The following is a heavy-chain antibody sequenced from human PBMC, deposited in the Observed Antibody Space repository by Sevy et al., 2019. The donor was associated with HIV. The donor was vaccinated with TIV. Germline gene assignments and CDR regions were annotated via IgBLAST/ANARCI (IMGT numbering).Heavy chain of an antibody. CDR2: IYYSGST. J-gene: IGHJ4*02. V-gene: IGHV4-59*01. Sequence: QSQSLSLTCTVSGGSISSYYWSWIRQPPGKGLEWIGYIYYSGSTNYNPSLKSRVTISVDTSKNQFSLKLSSVTAADTAVYYCARAESIAARRFFDYWGQGTLVTVSS. CDR1: GGSISSYY. CDR3: ARAESIAARRFFDY. D-gene: IGHD6-6*01.